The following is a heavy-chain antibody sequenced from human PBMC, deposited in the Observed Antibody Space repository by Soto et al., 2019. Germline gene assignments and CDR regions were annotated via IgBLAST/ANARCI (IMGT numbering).Heavy chain of an antibody. CDR2: TWIDESDK. J-gene: IGHJ4*02. CDR1: GFNFGTYG. V-gene: IGHV3-33*01. D-gene: IGHD2-2*02. Sequence: QVQLVESGGAVVQPGRSLRLSCEASGFNFGTYGMHWVRQAPGKGLEWVAVTWIDESDKYSSESVKGRFTISRDNSKNILFLQRNDLRPEDTALYYSATLGYTSFWAPLDNWGQATLVTVSS. CDR3: ATLGYTSFWAPLDN.